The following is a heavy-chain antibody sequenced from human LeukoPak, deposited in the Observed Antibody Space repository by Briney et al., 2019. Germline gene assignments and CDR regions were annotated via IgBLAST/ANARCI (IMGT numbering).Heavy chain of an antibody. D-gene: IGHD1-26*01. V-gene: IGHV3-7*01. J-gene: IGHJ4*02. CDR3: TREWDHTY. Sequence: GGSLRLSCAASGFTFSSYWMNWVRQAPGKGLEWVANIKSDGSERCYVDSVKGRFTISRDNAKNSLFLQINSLRGEDTAVYYCTREWDHTYWGQGTLVTVSS. CDR2: IKSDGSER. CDR1: GFTFSSYW.